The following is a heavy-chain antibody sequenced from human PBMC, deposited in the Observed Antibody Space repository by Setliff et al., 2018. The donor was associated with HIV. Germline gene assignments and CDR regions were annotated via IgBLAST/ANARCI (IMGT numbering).Heavy chain of an antibody. V-gene: IGHV1-18*01. J-gene: IGHJ3*02. CDR3: ATITVAGTGAFDI. D-gene: IGHD6-19*01. Sequence: GASVKVSCKASGDTNPSDAISWVRQAPGQGLEWVGWISGYNGNTKYAQNMQGRVTMTTDTSTTTAYMELRSLRSDDTAVYYCATITVAGTGAFDIWGQGTMVTVSS. CDR2: ISGYNGNT. CDR1: GDTNPSDA.